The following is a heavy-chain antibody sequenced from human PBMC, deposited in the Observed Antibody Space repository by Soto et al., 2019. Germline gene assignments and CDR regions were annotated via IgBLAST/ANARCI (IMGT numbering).Heavy chain of an antibody. CDR1: GFTFSSYW. CDR3: ARDQVTMVRGVILSYYYYGMDV. V-gene: IGHV3-7*01. D-gene: IGHD3-10*01. Sequence: GGSLRLSCAASGFTFSSYWMSWVRQAPGKGLEWVANIKQDGSEKYYVDSVKGRFTISRDNAKNSLYLQMNSLRAEDTAVYYCARDQVTMVRGVILSYYYYGMDVWGQGTTVTVSS. J-gene: IGHJ6*02. CDR2: IKQDGSEK.